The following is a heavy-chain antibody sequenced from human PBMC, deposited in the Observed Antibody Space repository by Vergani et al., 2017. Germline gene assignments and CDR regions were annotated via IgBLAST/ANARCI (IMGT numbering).Heavy chain of an antibody. CDR1: GFTFSSYW. V-gene: IGHV3-74*01. J-gene: IGHJ5*02. CDR3: ARGESIVVVTVNWFDP. Sequence: EVQLVESGGGLVQPGGSLRLSCAASGFTFSSYWMHWVRQAPGKGLVWVSRINSDGSSTSYADSVKGRFTISRDDAKNTLYLQMNSLRAEDTAVYYCARGESIVVVTVNWFDPWGQGTLVTVSS. D-gene: IGHD3-22*01. CDR2: INSDGSST.